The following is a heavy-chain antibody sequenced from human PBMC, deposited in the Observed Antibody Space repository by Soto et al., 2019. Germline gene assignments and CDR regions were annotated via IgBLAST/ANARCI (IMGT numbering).Heavy chain of an antibody. CDR3: ASLPNGATVRDY. V-gene: IGHV1-8*01. Sequence: QVQLVQSGAEVKKPGASVKVSCKASGYTFTSYDINWVRQATGQGLEWMGWMNPNSGNTGYAQKFQGRGTMTRNTSISTAYMELSSLRSEDTAVYYCASLPNGATVRDYWGQGTLVTVSS. J-gene: IGHJ4*02. CDR2: MNPNSGNT. D-gene: IGHD1-26*01. CDR1: GYTFTSYD.